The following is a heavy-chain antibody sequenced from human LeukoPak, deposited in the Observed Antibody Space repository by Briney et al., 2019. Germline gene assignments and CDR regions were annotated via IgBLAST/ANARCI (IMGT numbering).Heavy chain of an antibody. CDR1: GFTFSSYS. CDR3: ARRRGYSGHYFDY. Sequence: GGSLRLSCAASGFTFSSYSMNWVRQAPGKGLEWVSSISSSSNYIYYADSVKGRFTISRDNAKNTLDLQMNSLRVEDTAVYYCARRRGYSGHYFDYWGQGTLVTVSS. CDR2: ISSSSNYI. J-gene: IGHJ4*02. D-gene: IGHD5-12*01. V-gene: IGHV3-21*04.